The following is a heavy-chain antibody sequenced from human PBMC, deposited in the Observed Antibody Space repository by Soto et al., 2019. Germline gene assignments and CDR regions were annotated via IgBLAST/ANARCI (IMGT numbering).Heavy chain of an antibody. CDR2: IIPIFGTA. V-gene: IGHV1-69*01. CDR3: ARASPTWSSGYYSLGFDY. Sequence: QVQLVQSGAEVKKPGASVKVSCKASGYTFTSYYMHWVRQAPGQGLEWMGGIIPIFGTANYAQKFQGRVTITADESTSTAYMELSSLRSEDTAVYYCARASPTWSSGYYSLGFDYWGQGTLVTVSS. D-gene: IGHD3-22*01. CDR1: GYTFTSYY. J-gene: IGHJ4*02.